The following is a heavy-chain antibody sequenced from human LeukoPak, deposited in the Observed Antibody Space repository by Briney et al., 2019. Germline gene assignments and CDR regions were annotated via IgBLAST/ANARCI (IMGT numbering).Heavy chain of an antibody. CDR2: IKQDGSEE. CDR1: GFTFSTYW. V-gene: IGHV3-7*01. J-gene: IGHJ4*02. CDR3: AGGSGWLIEVY. D-gene: IGHD6-19*01. Sequence: SGGSLRLSCAASGFTFSTYWLSWVRQAPGKGLEWVANIKQDGSEEAYVDSVKGRFTISRDNAKNSLCLQMSSLRAEDTAVYYCAGGSGWLIEVYWGQGSLVTVSS.